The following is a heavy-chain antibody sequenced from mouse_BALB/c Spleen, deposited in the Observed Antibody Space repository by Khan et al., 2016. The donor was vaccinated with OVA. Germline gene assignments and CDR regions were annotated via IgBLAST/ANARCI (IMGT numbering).Heavy chain of an antibody. D-gene: IGHD1-1*01. Sequence: DLVKPGASVKLSCKASGYTFTSYWINWIKQRPGQGLEWIGRIAPGSGSSSYNEMFKGKATLTLDTSCSTAYIQLSRLSSEDSTVYFGGGENYNGRTYYAMDYWGQGTSVTVSS. CDR2: IAPGSGSS. CDR3: GGENYNGRTYYAMDY. J-gene: IGHJ4*01. V-gene: IGHV1S41*01. CDR1: GYTFTSYW.